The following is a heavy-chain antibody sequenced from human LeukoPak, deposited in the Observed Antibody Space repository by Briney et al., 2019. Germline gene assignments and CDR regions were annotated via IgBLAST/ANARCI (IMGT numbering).Heavy chain of an antibody. CDR2: ISYDGSNK. D-gene: IGHD3-10*01. Sequence: GGSLRLSCAASGFAFSSYAMHWVRQAPGKGLEWVAVISYDGSNKYYADSVKGRFTISRDNSKNTLYLQMNSLRAEDTAVYYCARALWFGELLAYYFDYWGQGTLVTVSS. V-gene: IGHV3-30-3*01. CDR3: ARALWFGELLAYYFDY. J-gene: IGHJ4*02. CDR1: GFAFSSYA.